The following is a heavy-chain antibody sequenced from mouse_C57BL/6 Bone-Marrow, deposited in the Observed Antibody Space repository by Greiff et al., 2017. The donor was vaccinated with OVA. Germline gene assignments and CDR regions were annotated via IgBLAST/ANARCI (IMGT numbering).Heavy chain of an antibody. J-gene: IGHJ1*03. V-gene: IGHV1-26*01. CDR2: INPNNGGT. CDR3: ARRGDRATPVRFDV. CDR1: GYTFTDYY. Sequence: EVQLQQSGPELVKPGASVKISCKASGYTFTDYYMNWVKQSHGKSLEWIGDINPNNGGTSYNQKFKGKATLTVDKSSSTAYMELRSLTSEDSAVYYCARRGDRATPVRFDVWGTGTTVTVSS. D-gene: IGHD1-1*01.